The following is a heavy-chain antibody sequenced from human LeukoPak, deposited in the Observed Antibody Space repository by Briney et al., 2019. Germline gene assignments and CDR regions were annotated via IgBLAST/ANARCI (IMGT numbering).Heavy chain of an antibody. D-gene: IGHD3-22*01. CDR2: ISGSGGST. V-gene: IGHV3-23*01. CDR1: GFTFSSYA. Sequence: GGSLRLSCAASGFTFSSYAMSWVRQAPGKGLEWVSAISGSGGSTYYADSVKGRFTISRDNSKNTLYLQMNSLRAEDTAVYYCAKGLEGTYYYDSSGYYYEWGQGTLVTVSS. J-gene: IGHJ4*02. CDR3: AKGLEGTYYYDSSGYYYE.